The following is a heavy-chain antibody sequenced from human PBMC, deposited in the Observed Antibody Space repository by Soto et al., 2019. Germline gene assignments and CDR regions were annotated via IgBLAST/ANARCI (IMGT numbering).Heavy chain of an antibody. J-gene: IGHJ4*02. CDR3: ARDLYYYDSSGSLDY. V-gene: IGHV3-33*01. D-gene: IGHD3-22*01. CDR1: GFTFSSYG. Sequence: GGSLRLSCAASGFTFSSYGMHWVRQAPGKGLEWVAVIWYDGSNKYYADSVKGRFTISIDNSKNTLYLQMNSLRAEDTAVYYCARDLYYYDSSGSLDYWGRGTLVTLSS. CDR2: IWYDGSNK.